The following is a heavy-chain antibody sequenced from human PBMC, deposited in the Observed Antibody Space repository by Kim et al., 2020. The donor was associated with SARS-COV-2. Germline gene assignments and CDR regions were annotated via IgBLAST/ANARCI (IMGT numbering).Heavy chain of an antibody. D-gene: IGHD3-10*01. CDR3: ARGMVRYTYGMDV. CDR2: IYYSGST. CDR1: GGSISSYY. Sequence: SETLSLTCTVSGGSISSYYWSWIRQPPGKGLEWIGYIYYSGSTNYNPSLKSRVTISVDTSKNQFSLKLSSVTAADTAVYYCARGMVRYTYGMDVWGQGTTVTVSS. V-gene: IGHV4-59*01. J-gene: IGHJ6*02.